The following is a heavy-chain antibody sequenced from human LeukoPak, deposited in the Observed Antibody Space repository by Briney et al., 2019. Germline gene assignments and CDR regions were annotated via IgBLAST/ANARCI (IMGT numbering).Heavy chain of an antibody. V-gene: IGHV3-33*01. J-gene: IGHJ3*01. CDR2: IWYDGSNE. D-gene: IGHD3-10*02. Sequence: PGGSLRLSCAASGFTFSNSGMHWVRQAPGKGLEWVAVIWYDGSNEYYADAVKGRFIISRDNSKNTVHLQMNSLGVEDTSVYYCAREISMFVNAFDLWGQGTLVAVSS. CDR3: AREISMFVNAFDL. CDR1: GFTFSNSG.